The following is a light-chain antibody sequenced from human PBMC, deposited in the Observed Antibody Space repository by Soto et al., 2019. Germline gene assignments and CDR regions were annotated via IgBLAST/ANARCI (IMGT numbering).Light chain of an antibody. V-gene: IGLV1-51*01. CDR3: GTWDSSLRGGV. CDR2: DNS. CDR1: NSNIGTND. Sequence: QSVLTQVPSVSAAPGQKVTITCSGSNSNIGTNDVSWYQQLPGTAPKLLIYDNSKRPAEISDRFSGSKSGTSVTLGITGLQTGDEAEYYCGTWDSSLRGGVFGGGTKLTVL. J-gene: IGLJ2*01.